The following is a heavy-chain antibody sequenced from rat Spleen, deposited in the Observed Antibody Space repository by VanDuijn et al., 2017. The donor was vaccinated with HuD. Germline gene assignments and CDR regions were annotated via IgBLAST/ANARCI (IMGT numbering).Heavy chain of an antibody. CDR1: GFTFSDHN. D-gene: IGHD2-1*01. V-gene: IGHV5-25*01. CDR2: ISTGGGNI. Sequence: EVQLVESGGGLVQPGRSLKLSCAASGFTFSDHNLAWVRQAPKKGLEWVATISTGGGNIYYRDSVKGRFTVSRDNAKSALYLQMDSLRSEDTATYYCTRDTNYFDYWGHGVMVTVSS. CDR3: TRDTNYFDY. J-gene: IGHJ2*01.